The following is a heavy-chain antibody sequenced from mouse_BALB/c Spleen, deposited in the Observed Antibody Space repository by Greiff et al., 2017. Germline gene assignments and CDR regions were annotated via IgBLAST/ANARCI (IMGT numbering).Heavy chain of an antibody. CDR1: GYTFTSYW. CDR3: ARTATNFDY. V-gene: IGHV1S81*02. D-gene: IGHD1-2*01. J-gene: IGHJ2*01. Sequence: VQLQQPGAELVKPGASVKLSCKASGYTFTSYWMHWVKQRPGQGLEWIGEINPSNGRTNYNEKFKSKATLTVDKSSSTAYMQLSSLTSEDSAVYYCARTATNFDYWGQGTTLTVSS. CDR2: INPSNGRT.